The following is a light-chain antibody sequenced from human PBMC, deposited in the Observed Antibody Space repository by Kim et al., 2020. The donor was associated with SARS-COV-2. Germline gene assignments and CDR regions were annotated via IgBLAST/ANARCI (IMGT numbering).Light chain of an antibody. CDR2: GAS. J-gene: IGKJ1*01. Sequence: DIQMTQSPSSLSASIGDRVTITCRATQGINNHLGWYQQRPGKAPKLLMYGASTLQPGVPSRFSGSASGTDFTLTISSLQPEDVATYYCQRYDSGPWTFVQGTKVDIK. CDR1: QGINNH. V-gene: IGKV1-27*01. CDR3: QRYDSGPWT.